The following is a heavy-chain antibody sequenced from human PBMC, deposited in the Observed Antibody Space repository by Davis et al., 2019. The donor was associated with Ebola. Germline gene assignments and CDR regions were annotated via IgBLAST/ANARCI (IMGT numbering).Heavy chain of an antibody. CDR1: GHSFTNYW. V-gene: IGHV5-51*01. CDR3: ASHPSRGSYHFY. Sequence: GESLKISCKGFGHSFTNYWIGWVRQMPGKGLEWMGIISPGDSETRYSPSFQGQVTISADKSITTAYLQWSSLKASDTAMYYCASHPSRGSYHFYWGQGTLVTVSS. CDR2: ISPGDSET. J-gene: IGHJ4*02. D-gene: IGHD1-26*01.